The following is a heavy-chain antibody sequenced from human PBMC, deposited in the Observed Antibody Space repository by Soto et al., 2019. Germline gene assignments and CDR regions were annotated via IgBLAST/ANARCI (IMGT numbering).Heavy chain of an antibody. J-gene: IGHJ5*02. CDR2: IYYSGST. Sequence: QVQLQESGPGLVKPSETLSLTCTVSGGSISSYYWSWIRQPPGKGLEWIGYIYYSGSTNYNPSLKSRVTISVDTSKNQASLKLSSVTAADTAVYYCARDSGNNWFDPWGQGTLVTVSS. V-gene: IGHV4-59*01. CDR1: GGSISSYY. D-gene: IGHD1-26*01. CDR3: ARDSGNNWFDP.